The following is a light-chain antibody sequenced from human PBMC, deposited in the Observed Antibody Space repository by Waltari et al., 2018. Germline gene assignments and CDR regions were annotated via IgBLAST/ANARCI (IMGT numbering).Light chain of an antibody. V-gene: IGKV1-27*01. J-gene: IGKJ2*01. CDR2: AAS. Sequence: DIQMTQSPSSLSASVGDRVTITCRASQGISNYLAWYQQKPGKVPNLLIYAASTLQAGVPSRVSGSGSGTEFTITISSLQPEDVATYYCQSYNSALMYTFGQGTKLDIK. CDR3: QSYNSALMYT. CDR1: QGISNY.